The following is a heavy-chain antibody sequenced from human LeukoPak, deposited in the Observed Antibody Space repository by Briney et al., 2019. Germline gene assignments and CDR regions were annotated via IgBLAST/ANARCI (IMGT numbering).Heavy chain of an antibody. Sequence: SGTLSLTCTVSGGSISSSYWWSWIRQPPGKGLEWIGEIYHSGSTNYNLSLKSRVTISVDKSKNQFSLKLNSVTAADTAVYYCARDYCTSTTCPNWFDPWGQGTLITVSS. CDR3: ARDYCTSTTCPNWFDP. CDR1: GGSISSSYW. CDR2: IYHSGST. D-gene: IGHD2-2*01. V-gene: IGHV4-4*02. J-gene: IGHJ5*02.